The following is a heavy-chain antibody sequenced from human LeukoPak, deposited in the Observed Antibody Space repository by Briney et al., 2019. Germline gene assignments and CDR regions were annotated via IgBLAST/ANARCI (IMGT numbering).Heavy chain of an antibody. V-gene: IGHV3-74*01. J-gene: IGHJ4*02. CDR2: INKDGSST. CDR1: GFTFSSYW. D-gene: IGHD3-22*01. Sequence: GGSLRLSCAASGFTFSSYWMHWVRQVPGKGLVWVSRINKDGSSTDYADSVKGRFTISRDNAKNSLYLQMNSLRAEDTAVYYCARDHREYPSSGYDYWGQGTLVTVSS. CDR3: ARDHREYPSSGYDY.